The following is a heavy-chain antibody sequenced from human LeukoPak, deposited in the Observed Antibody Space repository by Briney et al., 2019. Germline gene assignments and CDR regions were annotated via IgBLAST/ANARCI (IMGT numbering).Heavy chain of an antibody. CDR3: AREDNPLWFDP. D-gene: IGHD5-24*01. CDR1: GFTFSSYG. J-gene: IGHJ5*02. V-gene: IGHV3-30*03. CDR2: ISYDGSIT. Sequence: GRFLRLSCAASGFTFSSYGMHWVRQAPGKGLEWLAVISYDGSITYYADSVKGRFTISRDNSNNTLHLQMNSLRAEDTALYYCAREDNPLWFDPWGQGTLVIVSS.